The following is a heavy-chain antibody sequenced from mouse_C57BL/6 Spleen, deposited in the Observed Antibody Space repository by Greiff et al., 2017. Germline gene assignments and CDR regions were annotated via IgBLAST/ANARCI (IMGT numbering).Heavy chain of an antibody. V-gene: IGHV14-3*01. D-gene: IGHD2-3*01. CDR2: IDPANGNT. J-gene: IGHJ2*01. CDR1: GFNIKNTY. Sequence: DVKVEESVAELVRPGASVTLSCTASGFNIKNTYMHWVKQRPEQGLEWIGRIDPANGNTKYAPKFQGKATITADTSSNTAYLQLSSLTSEDTAIYYCASSSNGWLLRRWGQGTTLTVSS. CDR3: ASSSNGWLLRR.